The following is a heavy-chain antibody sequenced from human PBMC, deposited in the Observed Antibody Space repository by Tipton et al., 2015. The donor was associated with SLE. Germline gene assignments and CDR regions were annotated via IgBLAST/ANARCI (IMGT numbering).Heavy chain of an antibody. J-gene: IGHJ4*02. D-gene: IGHD3-10*01. CDR3: AKNSGSYYFDD. CDR2: ISHSGST. V-gene: IGHV4-4*02. Sequence: TLSLTCAVSGGSISSNNWWSLVRQPPGKGLEWIGEISHSGSTKYNPSLKSRVTISVDTSKNQFSLKLSSVTAADTAVYYCAKNSGSYYFDDWGQGTLVTVSS. CDR1: GGSISSNNW.